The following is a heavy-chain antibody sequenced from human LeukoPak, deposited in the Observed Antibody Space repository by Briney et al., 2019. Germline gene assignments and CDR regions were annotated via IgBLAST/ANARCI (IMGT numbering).Heavy chain of an antibody. V-gene: IGHV1-2*04. CDR1: GYTFTGYY. CDR3: ALGYCGTTSCYTGEYFQH. J-gene: IGHJ1*01. CDR2: INPNSGGT. D-gene: IGHD2-2*02. Sequence: ASVKVSCKASGYTFTGYYMHWVRQAPGQGLEWMGWINPNSGGTNYAQKFQGWVTMTRDTSISTAYMELSRLRSDDTAAYYCALGYCGTTSCYTGEYFQHWGQGTLVTVSS.